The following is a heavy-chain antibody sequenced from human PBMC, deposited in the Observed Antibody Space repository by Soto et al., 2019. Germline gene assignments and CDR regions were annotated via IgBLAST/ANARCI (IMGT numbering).Heavy chain of an antibody. CDR1: GFTFSSYS. V-gene: IGHV3-48*02. CDR3: ARDGGWLLDY. J-gene: IGHJ4*02. D-gene: IGHD5-12*01. Sequence: EVQLVESGGGLVQPGGSLRLSCAASGFTFSSYSMNWVRQAPGKGLEWVSYISSSSSTIYYADSVKGRFTISRDNAKNSLYLHMNSLRDEDTAVYDCARDGGWLLDYWGKGTLLTFAS. CDR2: ISSSSSTI.